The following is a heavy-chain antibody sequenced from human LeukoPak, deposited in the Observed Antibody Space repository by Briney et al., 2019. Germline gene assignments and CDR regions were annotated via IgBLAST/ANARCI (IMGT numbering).Heavy chain of an antibody. CDR2: ISWDGVST. CDR1: GFTFDDYT. Sequence: GGSLRLSCAASGFTFDDYTMHWVRQAPGKGLEWVSLISWDGVSTYYADSVKGRFTISRDNSKTSLYLQMNSLRAEDTALYYCARDTGGKLGGNPGAFDIWGQGTMVTVSS. V-gene: IGHV3-43*01. D-gene: IGHD4-23*01. J-gene: IGHJ3*02. CDR3: ARDTGGKLGGNPGAFDI.